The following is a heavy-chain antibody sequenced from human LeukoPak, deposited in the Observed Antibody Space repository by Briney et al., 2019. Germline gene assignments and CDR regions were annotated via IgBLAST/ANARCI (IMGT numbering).Heavy chain of an antibody. CDR2: ISYDGGDK. CDR1: GFTFSSYA. CDR3: ARGAYCSSTSCPHFDY. Sequence: GGSLRLSCAASGFTFSSYAIHWVRQAPGKGLEWVALISYDGGDKYYADSVKGRITISRDNSKSTVYLQMNSLRAEDTAVYYCARGAYCSSTSCPHFDYWGQGTLVTASS. D-gene: IGHD2-2*01. V-gene: IGHV3-30-3*01. J-gene: IGHJ4*02.